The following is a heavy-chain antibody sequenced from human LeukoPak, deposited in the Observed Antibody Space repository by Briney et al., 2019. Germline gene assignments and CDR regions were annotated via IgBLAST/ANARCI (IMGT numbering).Heavy chain of an antibody. CDR1: GYTFHSYA. D-gene: IGHD2-2*01. V-gene: IGHV1-18*01. J-gene: IGHJ4*02. CDR3: ARLIPQVVVPGAVDY. Sequence: ASVKVSCKASGYTFHSYAISWVRQAPGQGLEWMGWISAYNGNRNYAQKLQGRVTMTTETSTSTAYMELRSLRSDDTAVYYCARLIPQVVVPGAVDYWGQGTLVTVSS. CDR2: ISAYNGNR.